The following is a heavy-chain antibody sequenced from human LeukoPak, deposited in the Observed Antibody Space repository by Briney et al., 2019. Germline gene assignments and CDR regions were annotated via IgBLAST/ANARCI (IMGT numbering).Heavy chain of an antibody. CDR1: GGSISSSSYY. CDR3: ARPTSHYGDYYFDP. D-gene: IGHD4-17*01. Sequence: PSETLSLTCTVSGGSISSSSYYWGWIRQPPGKGQEWIGSIYYSGGTYYNPSLKSRVTISVDTSKNQFSLKLSSVTAADTAVYYCARPTSHYGDYYFDPWGQGTLVTVSS. J-gene: IGHJ5*02. V-gene: IGHV4-39*01. CDR2: IYYSGGT.